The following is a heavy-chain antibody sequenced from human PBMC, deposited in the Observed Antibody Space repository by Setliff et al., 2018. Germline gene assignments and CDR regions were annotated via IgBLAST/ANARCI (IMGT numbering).Heavy chain of an antibody. CDR1: GFTFRSYW. J-gene: IGHJ4*02. Sequence: GGSLRLSCAASGFTFRSYWMSWVRQAPGKGLEWVANIKKDGSIKYYLDSVRGRFTISRDNAEDSLTLQMNSLRVEDTAVYYCSRDLQGSGDNVVDYWGQGTLVTVSS. CDR3: SRDLQGSGDNVVDY. V-gene: IGHV3-7*01. CDR2: IKKDGSIK. D-gene: IGHD4-17*01.